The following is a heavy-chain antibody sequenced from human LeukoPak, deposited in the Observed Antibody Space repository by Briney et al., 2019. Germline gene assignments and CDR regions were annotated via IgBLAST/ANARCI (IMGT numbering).Heavy chain of an antibody. D-gene: IGHD3-3*01. Sequence: GGSLRLSCTASGFTFSSYGMHWVRQAPGKGLEWVAVISYDGSNKYYADSVKGRFTISRDNSKNTLYLQMNSLRAEDTAVYYCARGPRLGVVERDAFDIWGQGTMVTVSS. CDR1: GFTFSSYG. J-gene: IGHJ3*02. CDR3: ARGPRLGVVERDAFDI. CDR2: ISYDGSNK. V-gene: IGHV3-30*03.